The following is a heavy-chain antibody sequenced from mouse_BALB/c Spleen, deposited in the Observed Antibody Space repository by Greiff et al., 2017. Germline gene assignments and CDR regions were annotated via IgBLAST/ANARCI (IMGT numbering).Heavy chain of an antibody. J-gene: IGHJ2*01. D-gene: IGHD2-14*01. CDR3: TRSRYDVDY. V-gene: IGHV1-69*02. Sequence: QVQLQQPGAELVRPGASVKLSCKASGYTFTSYWINWVKQRPGQGLEWIGNIYPSDSYTNYNQKFKDKATLTVDKSSSTAYMQLSSPTSEDSAVYYCTRSRYDVDYWGQGTTLTVSS. CDR1: GYTFTSYW. CDR2: IYPSDSYT.